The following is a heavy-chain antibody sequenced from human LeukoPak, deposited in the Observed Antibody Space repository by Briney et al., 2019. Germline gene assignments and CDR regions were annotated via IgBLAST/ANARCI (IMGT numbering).Heavy chain of an antibody. Sequence: GGSLRLSCAASGFTFSSYAMSWVRQAPGKGLEWVSGIGGSGNNRYYANSVRGRFTISRDNSKNTLFLQMNTLRADDTAVYSCAKSPLTRPLFFDYWGRGTLVTVSA. V-gene: IGHV3-23*01. D-gene: IGHD1-14*01. CDR2: IGGSGNNR. J-gene: IGHJ4*02. CDR3: AKSPLTRPLFFDY. CDR1: GFTFSSYA.